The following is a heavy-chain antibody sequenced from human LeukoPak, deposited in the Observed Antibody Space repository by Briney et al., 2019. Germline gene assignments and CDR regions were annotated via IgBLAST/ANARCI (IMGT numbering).Heavy chain of an antibody. CDR2: NSTDGSDT. D-gene: IGHD1-26*01. CDR1: GFTLSSYW. Sequence: PGGSLRLLCAASGFTLSSYWMHWVRQGPGEGPVWVLRNSTDGSDTSYPDSVKGRFTLSRDNAKNTLYLQMNSLRVEDTAVYYCVRGAYSGSLDYWGQGTLVTVSS. V-gene: IGHV3-74*01. J-gene: IGHJ4*02. CDR3: VRGAYSGSLDY.